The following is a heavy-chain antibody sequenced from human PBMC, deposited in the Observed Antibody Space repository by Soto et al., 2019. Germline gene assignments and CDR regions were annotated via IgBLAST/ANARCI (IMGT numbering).Heavy chain of an antibody. J-gene: IGHJ1*01. Sequence: QMQLVQSGPEVKKPGTSVKVSCKASGFTFTHSAMQWVRQARGQSLEWIGWIVVGSGNTNYAPKFQERVTITWDMSTFTAYMELSSLRSEDTDVYYCAAEYYGGSDPGGRIDWGQGTLVTVSS. V-gene: IGHV1-58*02. CDR1: GFTFTHSA. CDR3: AAEYYGGSDPGGRID. CDR2: IVVGSGNT. D-gene: IGHD2-21*01.